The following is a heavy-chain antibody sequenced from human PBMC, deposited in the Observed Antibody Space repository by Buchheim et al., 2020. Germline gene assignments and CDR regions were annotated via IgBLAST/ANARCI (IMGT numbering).Heavy chain of an antibody. CDR1: GFTFSSYE. CDR2: ISSSGSTI. D-gene: IGHD6-6*01. V-gene: IGHV3-48*03. CDR3: ARESIVGYSSSAEYYYYYYGMDV. J-gene: IGHJ6*02. Sequence: EVQLVESGGGLVQPGGSLRLSCAASGFTFSSYEMNWVRQAPGKGLEWVSYISSSGSTICYADSVKGRFTISRDNAKNSLYLQMNSLRAEDTAVYYCARESIVGYSSSAEYYYYYYGMDVWGQGTT.